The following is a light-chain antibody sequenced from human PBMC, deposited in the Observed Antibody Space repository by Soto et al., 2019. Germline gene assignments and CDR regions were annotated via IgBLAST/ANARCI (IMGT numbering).Light chain of an antibody. V-gene: IGKV1-5*03. CDR2: KAS. Sequence: DIQMTQSPSTLSASVGDRFTITCLASESISSWVAWHQQNPGTAPKLLIYKASSLESGVPSRFSGSGSGKEFTLTISSLQPDDFATYYCKQYNSYSKFGQGTKVDIK. CDR3: KQYNSYSK. CDR1: ESISSW. J-gene: IGKJ1*01.